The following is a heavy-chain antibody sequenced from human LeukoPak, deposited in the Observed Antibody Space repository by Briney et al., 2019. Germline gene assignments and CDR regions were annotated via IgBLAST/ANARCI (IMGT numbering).Heavy chain of an antibody. Sequence: SETLSLTCTVSGGSVNAYYWSWIRQPPGKGLEWIAYVRDNGENNYNPSLKSRVAISVDTANNQISLRLNFVTAADTAIYYCARQPANTAAFDIWGLGTMVTVSS. CDR1: GGSVNAYY. CDR2: VRDNGEN. CDR3: ARQPANTAAFDI. J-gene: IGHJ3*02. V-gene: IGHV4-59*08. D-gene: IGHD5-18*01.